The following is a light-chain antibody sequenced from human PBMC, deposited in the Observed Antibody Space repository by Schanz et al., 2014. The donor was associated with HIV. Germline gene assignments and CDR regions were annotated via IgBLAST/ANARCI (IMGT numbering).Light chain of an antibody. CDR1: QSVSTNS. V-gene: IGKV3-20*01. CDR3: QQYNNWPLYT. J-gene: IGKJ2*01. Sequence: EIVLTQSPGTLSLSPGESATLSCRASQSVSTNSLVWYQQKPGQAPRLLIYGASTRATGIPDRFSGSGSGTDFTLTISRLEPEDFAVYYCQQYNNWPLYTFGQGTKLEIK. CDR2: GAS.